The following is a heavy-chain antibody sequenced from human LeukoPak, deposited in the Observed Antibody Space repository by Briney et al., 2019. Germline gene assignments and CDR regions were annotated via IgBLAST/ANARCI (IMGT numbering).Heavy chain of an antibody. D-gene: IGHD6-19*01. CDR2: IYHSGST. J-gene: IGHJ4*02. V-gene: IGHV4-4*02. CDR3: ARVVGGWAEY. Sequence: PGGSLRLSCAAPGFTFSRDSMNWVRQPPGKGLEWIGEIYHSGSTNYNPSLKSRVTISVDKSKNQFSLKLSSVTAADTAVYYCARVVGGWAEYWGQGTLVTVSS. CDR1: GFTFSRDSM.